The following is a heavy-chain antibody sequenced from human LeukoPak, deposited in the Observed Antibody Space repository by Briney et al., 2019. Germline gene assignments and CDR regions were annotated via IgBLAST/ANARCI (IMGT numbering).Heavy chain of an antibody. J-gene: IGHJ4*02. CDR2: ISITGGTT. Sequence: PGGTLRLSCAASGFTFSDYGMSWVRQAPGKGLEWISSISITGGTTYYARSVKGRVTVSRDNSKSTMYLEMNSLRVDDTAVYYCAKSLDYGGNRARLDFWGQGTLVTVSS. CDR3: AKSLDYGGNRARLDF. V-gene: IGHV3-23*01. CDR1: GFTFSDYG. D-gene: IGHD4-23*01.